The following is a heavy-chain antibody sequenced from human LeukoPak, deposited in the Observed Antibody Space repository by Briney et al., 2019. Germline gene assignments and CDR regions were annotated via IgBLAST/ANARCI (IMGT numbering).Heavy chain of an antibody. CDR2: ISGSGGST. CDR3: FGYPEYFQH. D-gene: IGHD5-18*01. J-gene: IGHJ1*01. Sequence: GGSLRLACVASGFTFRSYAMTWVRQAPGKGPEWVSGISGSGGSTYYADSVRGRFTISRDNSKNTLYLQMNSLRAEDTAVYYCFGYPEYFQHWGQGTLVTVSS. V-gene: IGHV3-23*01. CDR1: GFTFRSYA.